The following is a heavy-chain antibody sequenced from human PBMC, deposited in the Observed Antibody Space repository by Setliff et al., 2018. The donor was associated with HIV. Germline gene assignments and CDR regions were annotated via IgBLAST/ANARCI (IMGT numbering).Heavy chain of an antibody. CDR1: GYTFTSYF. D-gene: IGHD4-17*01. CDR3: ARHDYRDYGEWTALDI. V-gene: IGHV1-46*01. CDR2: IDPSGGIT. J-gene: IGHJ3*02. Sequence: ASVKVSCKAVGYTFTSYFFHWVRQAPGQGLERMGIIDPSGGITTYAQKFQGRVTMTRDTSTSTVYMELSSLQSEDTAVYYCARHDYRDYGEWTALDIWGQGTMVTVSS.